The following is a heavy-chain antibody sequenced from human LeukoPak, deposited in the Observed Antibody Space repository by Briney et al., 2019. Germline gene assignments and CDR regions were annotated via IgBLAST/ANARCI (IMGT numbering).Heavy chain of an antibody. CDR3: AKDISDYSSSWQFDY. J-gene: IGHJ4*02. CDR1: GFTFDDYA. CDR2: ISWNSGSI. V-gene: IGHV3-9*01. D-gene: IGHD6-13*01. Sequence: SGGSLRLSCAASGFTFDDYAMHWVRQAPGKGLEWVSGISWNSGSIGYADSAKGRFTISRDNAKNSLYLQMNSLRAEDTALYYCAKDISDYSSSWQFDYWGQGTLVTVSS.